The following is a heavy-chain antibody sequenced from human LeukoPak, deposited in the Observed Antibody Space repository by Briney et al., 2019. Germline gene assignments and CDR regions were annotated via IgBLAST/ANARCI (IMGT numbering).Heavy chain of an antibody. CDR2: TYYSGST. V-gene: IGHV4-59*08. Sequence: SETLSLTCTVSGGSINGYYWTWIRQPPGKGLEWIGYTYYSGSTNYNPSLKGRVTLSVHTSKNQFSLRLSSVTAADTAMYYCARRRLGDAFDVWGQGTMVAVSS. J-gene: IGHJ3*01. CDR1: GGSINGYY. D-gene: IGHD3-16*01. CDR3: ARRRLGDAFDV.